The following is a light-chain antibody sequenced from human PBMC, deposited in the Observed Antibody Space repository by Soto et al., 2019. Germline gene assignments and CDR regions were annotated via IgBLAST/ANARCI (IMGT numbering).Light chain of an antibody. J-gene: IGKJ3*01. V-gene: IGKV3-15*01. CDR3: QKYKTWPPGAT. CDR2: YAS. CDR1: LTVSNN. Sequence: DIVMTQSPATLSVSPGERATLSCRASLTVSNNLAWYQQKPGQAPRLLIYYASTRATGIPDRFSGSGSVKDFTLTISSVQSEDVAVYYCQKYKTWPPGATFAPGTRVDI.